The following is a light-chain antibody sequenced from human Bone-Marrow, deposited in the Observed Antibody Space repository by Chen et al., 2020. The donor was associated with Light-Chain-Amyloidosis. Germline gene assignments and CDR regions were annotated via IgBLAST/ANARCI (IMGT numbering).Light chain of an antibody. CDR1: RSVSSR. Sequence: EIVMTQSPATLSVSPGERVTLSCRASRSVSSRLAWYQQKPGQAPRLLIYDASTRATAIPDRFSGSGSGTEFTRTISGLQSEDFAVYDCQQYSKWPPRTFGPGTKVDI. J-gene: IGKJ3*01. V-gene: IGKV3-15*01. CDR2: DAS. CDR3: QQYSKWPPRT.